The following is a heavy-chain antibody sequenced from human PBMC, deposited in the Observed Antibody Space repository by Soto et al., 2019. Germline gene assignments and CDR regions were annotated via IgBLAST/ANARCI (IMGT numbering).Heavy chain of an antibody. J-gene: IGHJ6*02. Sequence: GGSLRLSCAASGFTFRSYAIHWVRQAPGKGLEWVAVISRDGSNKYYVDSVKGRFTISRDNSKDTVYLQMNSLRDEDSATYYCVRGTPTPGLDIWGRGTTVTVSS. CDR3: VRGTPTPGLDI. V-gene: IGHV3-30*04. CDR2: ISRDGSNK. D-gene: IGHD1-1*01. CDR1: GFTFRSYA.